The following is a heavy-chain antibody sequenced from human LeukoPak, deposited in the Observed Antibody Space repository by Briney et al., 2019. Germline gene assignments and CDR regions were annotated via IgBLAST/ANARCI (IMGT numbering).Heavy chain of an antibody. CDR2: ISGTGGTT. CDR3: AKHSGGDILTVFDY. V-gene: IGHV3-23*01. D-gene: IGHD3-9*01. CDR1: GFTFSSNG. Sequence: PGGSLRLSCAASGFTFSSNGMHWVRQAPGKGLEWVSIISGTGGTTYYADSVKGRFTISRDNSKNTLYLQMNSLRAEDTAVYYCAKHSGGDILTVFDYWGRGTLVTVSS. J-gene: IGHJ4*02.